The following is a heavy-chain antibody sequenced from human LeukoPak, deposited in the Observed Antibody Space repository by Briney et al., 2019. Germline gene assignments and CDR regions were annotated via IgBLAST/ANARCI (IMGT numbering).Heavy chain of an antibody. V-gene: IGHV3-33*05. CDR2: ISYDGSNK. Sequence: QPGRSLRLSCATSRFTFSSYGMHWVRQAPGKGLEWVAVISYDGSNKYFADSVKGRFTISRDNAKNSLYLQMNSLRAEDTAVYYRARELTYYYDSSGYLDAFDIWGQGTMVTVSS. CDR3: ARELTYYYDSSGYLDAFDI. D-gene: IGHD3-22*01. CDR1: RFTFSSYG. J-gene: IGHJ3*02.